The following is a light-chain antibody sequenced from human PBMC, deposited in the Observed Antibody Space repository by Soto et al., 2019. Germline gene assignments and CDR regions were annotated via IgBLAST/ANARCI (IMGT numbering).Light chain of an antibody. J-gene: IGKJ1*01. CDR2: GAS. CDR1: QSVNHN. CDR3: QQYNNWPPKP. V-gene: IGKV3-15*01. Sequence: DRGMTQSPDTLSASPGERVSLSCRASQSVNHNLAWYQQKPGQAPRLLIYGASTRATGIPARLSGSGSGTEFTLTISSLQSEDFAVYYCQQYNNWPPKPFGQGTKVDIK.